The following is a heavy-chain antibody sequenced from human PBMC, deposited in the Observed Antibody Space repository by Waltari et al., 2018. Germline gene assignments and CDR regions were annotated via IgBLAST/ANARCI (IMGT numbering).Heavy chain of an antibody. CDR3: ARPGYCSGGSCYYFDY. V-gene: IGHV4-39*01. Sequence: QLQLQESGPGLVKPSETLYLTCTVSGGSIRSSSYYWGWIRQTPGKGLEWIGSIYYSGSTYYNPSLKSRVTISVDTSKNQFSLKLSSVTAADTAVYYCARPGYCSGGSCYYFDYWGQGTLVTVSS. CDR1: GGSIRSSSYY. J-gene: IGHJ4*02. CDR2: IYYSGST. D-gene: IGHD2-15*01.